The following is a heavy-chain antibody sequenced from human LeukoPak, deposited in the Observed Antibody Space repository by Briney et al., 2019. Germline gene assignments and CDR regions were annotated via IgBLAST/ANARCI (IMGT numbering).Heavy chain of an antibody. D-gene: IGHD5-18*01. CDR2: LYTSGST. CDR1: GGSFSGYY. V-gene: IGHV4-59*10. J-gene: IGHJ4*02. CDR3: ARRYSYGLYYFDY. Sequence: PSETLSLTCAVYGGSFSGYYWSWIRQPAGKGLEWIGRLYTSGSTHYNPSLKSRVTISGDTSKNQFSLKLSSVTAADTAVYYCARRYSYGLYYFDYWGQGTLVTVSS.